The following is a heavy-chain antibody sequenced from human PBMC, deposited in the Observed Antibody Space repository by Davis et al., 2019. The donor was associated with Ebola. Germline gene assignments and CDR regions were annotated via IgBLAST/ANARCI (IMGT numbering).Heavy chain of an antibody. J-gene: IGHJ4*02. D-gene: IGHD1-1*01. CDR2: INHSGST. Sequence: SETLSLTCAVNGGSFSGNYWTWIRQPPGKGLEWIGEINHSGSTNYNPSLKSRVTISVDTSKNQFSLKLSAVTAADTAVYYCARGLYPWELDYWGQGTLVTVSS. CDR1: GGSFSGNY. CDR3: ARGLYPWELDY. V-gene: IGHV4-34*01.